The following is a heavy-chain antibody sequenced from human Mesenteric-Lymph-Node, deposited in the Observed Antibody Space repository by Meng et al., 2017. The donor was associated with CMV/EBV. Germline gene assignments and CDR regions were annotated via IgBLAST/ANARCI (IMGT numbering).Heavy chain of an antibody. Sequence: GESLKISCAASGFTFSNFWMNWVRQAPGKGLEWVANIKNDGSETYYVHSVKGRFTISRDNSRNSLYLHMSSLRAEDTAVYYCFMGHYSGAWGQGTLVTVSS. V-gene: IGHV3-7*01. J-gene: IGHJ5*02. D-gene: IGHD2-21*01. CDR1: GFTFSNFW. CDR2: IKNDGSET. CDR3: FMGHYSGA.